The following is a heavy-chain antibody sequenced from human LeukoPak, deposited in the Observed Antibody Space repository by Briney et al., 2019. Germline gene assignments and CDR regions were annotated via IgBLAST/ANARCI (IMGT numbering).Heavy chain of an antibody. CDR1: GFTFSSYA. V-gene: IGHV3-21*01. Sequence: TGRSLRLSCAASGFTFSSYAMSWVRQAPGKGLEWVSSISSSSSYIYYADSVKGRFTISRDNAKKTLYLEMNSLRMEDTAIYYCATSRVFDYWGQGTLVTVSS. CDR2: ISSSSSYI. CDR3: ATSRVFDY. J-gene: IGHJ4*02.